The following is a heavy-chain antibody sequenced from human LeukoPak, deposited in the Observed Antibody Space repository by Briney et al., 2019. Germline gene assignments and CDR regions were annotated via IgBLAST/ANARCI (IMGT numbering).Heavy chain of an antibody. V-gene: IGHV4-31*03. CDR1: GGSISSGGYY. CDR2: IYYSGST. D-gene: IGHD6-19*01. J-gene: IGHJ4*02. CDR3: ARGGSSGWYVPGY. Sequence: SETLSLTCTVSGGSISSGGYYWSWIRQHPGKGLEWIGYIYYSGSTYYNPSLKSRVTISVDTSKNQFSLKLSSVTAADTAVYYCARGGSSGWYVPGYWGQGTLVTVSS.